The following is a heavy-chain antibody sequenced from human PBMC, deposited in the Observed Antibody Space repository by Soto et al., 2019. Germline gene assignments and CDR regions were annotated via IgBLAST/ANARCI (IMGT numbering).Heavy chain of an antibody. CDR1: GCTFTGYY. J-gene: IGHJ5*02. V-gene: IGHV1-18*04. D-gene: IGHD1-26*01. Sequence: GXSVKVSCKASGCTFTGYYMHWVRQAPGQGLEWMGWITAXNGNKXYAQQLKGRVXXTTDTSTXXAYTELRSMRSDDTAVYYCARDWVGATTGWFDPWGQGTLATASS. CDR3: ARDWVGATTGWFDP. CDR2: ITAXNGNK.